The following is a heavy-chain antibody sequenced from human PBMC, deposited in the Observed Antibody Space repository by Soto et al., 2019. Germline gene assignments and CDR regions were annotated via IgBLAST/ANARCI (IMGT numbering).Heavy chain of an antibody. V-gene: IGHV3-30-3*01. CDR3: ARGDREDILVVVGALTGEYVIDI. CDR2: IAYDESNA. CDR1: GFTFRNYA. D-gene: IGHD2-15*01. Sequence: QVQLVESGGGVVQPGGSLRLSCAASGFTFRNYAMHWVRQAPGKWLECLAVIAYDESNAFYRDSVKGLFTISRDNSKNNLYPHLNSLRSEETRMYYCARGDREDILVVVGALTGEYVIDIWGAGTTVTVSS. J-gene: IGHJ6*03.